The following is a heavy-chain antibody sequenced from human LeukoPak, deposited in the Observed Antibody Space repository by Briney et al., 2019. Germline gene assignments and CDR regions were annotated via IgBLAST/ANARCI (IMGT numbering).Heavy chain of an antibody. CDR1: GFTFSSYW. D-gene: IGHD6-19*01. CDR3: AKGYSGWYNVFAHFDY. J-gene: IGHJ4*02. V-gene: IGHV3-7*01. CDR2: IKQDGSEK. Sequence: PGGSLRLSCAASGFTFSSYWMSWVRQAPGKGLEWVANIKQDGSEKYYVDSVKGRFTISRDNAKNSLYLQMNSLRAEDTAVYYCAKGYSGWYNVFAHFDYWGQGTLVTVSS.